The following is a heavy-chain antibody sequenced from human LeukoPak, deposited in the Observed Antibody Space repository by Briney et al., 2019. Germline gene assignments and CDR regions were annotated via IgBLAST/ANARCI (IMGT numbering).Heavy chain of an antibody. CDR1: GGTFSGNY. D-gene: IGHD2-2*01. CDR2: INHSGST. V-gene: IGHV4-34*01. J-gene: IGHJ5*02. CDR3: ARGDQLLWDNWFDP. Sequence: PSETLSLTCAVYGGTFSGNYWSWIRQPPGRGLEWIGEINHSGSTNYNPSLKSRATISVDTSKNQFSLKLSSVTAADTAVYYCARGDQLLWDNWFDPWGQGTLVTVSS.